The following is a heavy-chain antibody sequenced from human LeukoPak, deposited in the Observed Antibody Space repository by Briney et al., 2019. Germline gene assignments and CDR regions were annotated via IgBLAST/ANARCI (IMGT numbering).Heavy chain of an antibody. Sequence: GASVKVSCKASGGTFSSYAISWVRQAPGQGLEWMGGIIPIFGTANYAQKFRGRVTITADKSTSTAYMELSSLRSEDTAVYYCASSARTTVVTPGAFDIWGQGTMVTVSS. CDR1: GGTFSSYA. CDR2: IIPIFGTA. J-gene: IGHJ3*02. CDR3: ASSARTTVVTPGAFDI. D-gene: IGHD4-23*01. V-gene: IGHV1-69*06.